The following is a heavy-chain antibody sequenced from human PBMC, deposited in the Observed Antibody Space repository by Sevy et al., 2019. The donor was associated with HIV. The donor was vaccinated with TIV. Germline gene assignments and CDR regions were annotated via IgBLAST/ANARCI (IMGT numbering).Heavy chain of an antibody. D-gene: IGHD6-25*01. J-gene: IGHJ4*02. Sequence: GGSLRLSCAASGFTFSDYYMSWIRQAPGKGLEWVSTISASGGYTYYADSVKGRLTISRDNSKNTVYLQMNSLRAEDTAIYYCAKETIRGYYWGQGTVVTVSS. CDR2: ISASGGYT. CDR3: AKETIRGYY. V-gene: IGHV3-23*01. CDR1: GFTFSDYY.